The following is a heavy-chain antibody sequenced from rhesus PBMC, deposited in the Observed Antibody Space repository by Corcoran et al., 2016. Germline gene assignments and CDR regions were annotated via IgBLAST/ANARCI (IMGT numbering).Heavy chain of an antibody. CDR2: ISGSGGST. J-gene: IGHJ5-1*01. CDR3: VQEAAAGTRYNRFDV. CDR1: DGSISSHY. D-gene: IGHD6-25*01. Sequence: QLQLQESGPGLVKPSETLSLTCAVSDGSISSHYWRWIRQPPGKGLEWIGRISGSGGSTDHNPSLKSRVTISTDTSKNQFSLKLSSVTAADTAVYYCVQEAAAGTRYNRFDVWGPGVLVTVSS. V-gene: IGHV4-173*01.